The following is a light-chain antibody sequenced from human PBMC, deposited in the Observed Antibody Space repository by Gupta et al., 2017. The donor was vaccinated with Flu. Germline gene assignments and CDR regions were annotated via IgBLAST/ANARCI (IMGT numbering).Light chain of an antibody. J-gene: IGKJ4*01. Sequence: SPSILSASVGDRVTITCRASQRITFLAWYQHKPGQAPTLLIYEATKLCSGVPSRFSGSGSGTEFSLTISSLQPQDFATYYCQQEASYLFSFGGGTKVEIK. CDR1: QRITF. CDR2: EAT. V-gene: IGKV1-5*01. CDR3: QQEASYLFS.